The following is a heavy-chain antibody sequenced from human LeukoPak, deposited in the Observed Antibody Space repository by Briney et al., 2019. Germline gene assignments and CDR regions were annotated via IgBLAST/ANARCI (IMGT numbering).Heavy chain of an antibody. D-gene: IGHD6-6*01. J-gene: IGHJ4*02. CDR1: GFTFDDYA. CDR3: ARAVSSKDYFDS. Sequence: GGSLRLSCAASGFTFDDYAMHWVRQAPGKGLEWVSLISWDGGSTYYADSVKGRFTISRDNSKNSLYLQMNSLRAEDTAVYYCARAVSSKDYFDSWGQGTLVTVSS. V-gene: IGHV3-43D*04. CDR2: ISWDGGST.